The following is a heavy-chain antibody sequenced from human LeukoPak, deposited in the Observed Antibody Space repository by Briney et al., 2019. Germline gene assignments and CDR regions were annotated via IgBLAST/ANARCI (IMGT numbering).Heavy chain of an antibody. V-gene: IGHV3-11*06. CDR1: GFTFSDYY. D-gene: IGHD4-17*01. CDR2: SSSSSYT. Sequence: GGSMRLSCAASGFTFSDYYMSWIRQAPGKGLEWVSYSSSSSYTNYADSVKGRFTISRDNAKNSLYLQMNSLRAEDTAVYYCARDSTYGDYVPLWAFDIWGQGTMVTVSS. CDR3: ARDSTYGDYVPLWAFDI. J-gene: IGHJ3*02.